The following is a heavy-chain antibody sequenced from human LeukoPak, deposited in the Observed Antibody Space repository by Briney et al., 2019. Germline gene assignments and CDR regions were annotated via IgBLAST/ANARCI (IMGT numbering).Heavy chain of an antibody. CDR1: GGSISSSSYY. CDR3: ARDKFIAVAGAFDY. J-gene: IGHJ4*02. V-gene: IGHV4-39*02. Sequence: SETLSLTCTVSGGSISSSSYYWGWIRQPPGKGLEWIGSIYYSGSTYYNPSLKSRVTISVDTSKNQFSLKLSSVTAADTAVYYCARDKFIAVAGAFDYWGQGTLVTVSS. D-gene: IGHD6-19*01. CDR2: IYYSGST.